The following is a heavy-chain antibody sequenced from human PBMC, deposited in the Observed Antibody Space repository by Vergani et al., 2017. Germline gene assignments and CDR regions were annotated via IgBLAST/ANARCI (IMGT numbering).Heavy chain of an antibody. CDR2: IIPILGIA. CDR1: GGTFSSYA. CDR3: ARGGNYYDSSGYYSGYYFDY. D-gene: IGHD3-22*01. J-gene: IGHJ4*02. V-gene: IGHV1-69*09. Sequence: QVQLVQSGAEVKKPGSSVKVSCKASGGTFSSYAISWVRQAPGQGLEWMGGIIPILGIANYAQKFQGRVTITADKSTSTAYMELSSLRSEDTAVYYCARGGNYYDSSGYYSGYYFDYWGQGTLVTVSS.